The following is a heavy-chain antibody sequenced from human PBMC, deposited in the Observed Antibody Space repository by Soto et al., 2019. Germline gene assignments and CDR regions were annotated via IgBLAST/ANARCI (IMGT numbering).Heavy chain of an antibody. J-gene: IGHJ4*02. CDR2: IYYSGST. V-gene: IGHV4-59*08. CDR1: GDSISTYY. CDR3: ARHPESSSWSKRAGYFDY. Sequence: NPSETLSLTCTVSGDSISTYYWNWIRQPPGKGLEWVGYIYYSGSTKYNPSLKSRVTMSVDMSKNQFSLKLRSVTAADTAVYYCARHPESSSWSKRAGYFDYWGQGTLVTVSS. D-gene: IGHD6-13*01.